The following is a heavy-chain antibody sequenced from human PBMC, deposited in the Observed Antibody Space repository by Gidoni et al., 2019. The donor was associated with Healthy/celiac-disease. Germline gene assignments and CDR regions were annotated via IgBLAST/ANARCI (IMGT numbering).Heavy chain of an antibody. CDR2: ISSSSSYI. V-gene: IGHV3-21*01. J-gene: IGHJ4*02. Sequence: VQLVDSGVVLVKPGGSLRLSCSASRFTFSSYRMNWVRQAPGKGLEWVSSISSSSSYIYYADSVKGRVTISRDNAKNSLYLQMNSLRAEDTAVYYCARHRGVTTIDYWGQGTLVTVSS. CDR1: RFTFSSYR. CDR3: ARHRGVTTIDY. D-gene: IGHD4-17*01.